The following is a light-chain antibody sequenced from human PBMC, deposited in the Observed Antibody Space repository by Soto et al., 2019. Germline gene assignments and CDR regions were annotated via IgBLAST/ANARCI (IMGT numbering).Light chain of an antibody. CDR1: QRVSSY. Sequence: EIVLTQSPATLSLSPGERAALSCRASQRVSSYLAWYQQKTGQAPRPLIYDASNRATGIPARFSGSGSGTDFTLTISSLEPEDFAVYYCQQRSKWPPTFGQGTKVDSK. J-gene: IGKJ2*01. CDR3: QQRSKWPPT. V-gene: IGKV3-11*01. CDR2: DAS.